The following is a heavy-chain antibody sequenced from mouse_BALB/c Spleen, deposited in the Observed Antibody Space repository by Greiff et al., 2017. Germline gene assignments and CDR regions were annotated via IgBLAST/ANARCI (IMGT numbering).Heavy chain of an antibody. CDR3: ARSGEYGNYLAY. D-gene: IGHD2-10*02. V-gene: IGHV5-17*02. CDR2: ISSGSSTI. J-gene: IGHJ3*01. CDR1: GFTFSSFG. Sequence: EVKLVESGGGLVQPGGSRKLSCAASGFTFSSFGMHWVRQAPEKGLEWVAYISSGSSTIYYADTVKGRFTISRDNPKNTLFLQMTSLRSEDTAMYYCARSGEYGNYLAYWGQGTLVTVSA.